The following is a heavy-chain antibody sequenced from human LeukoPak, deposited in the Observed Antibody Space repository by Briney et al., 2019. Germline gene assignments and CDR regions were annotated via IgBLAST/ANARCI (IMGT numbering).Heavy chain of an antibody. CDR2: INSDGSNT. D-gene: IGHD1-1*01. V-gene: IGHV3-74*01. J-gene: IGHJ4*02. Sequence: PGGSLRLSCAASGFTFSSYWMNWVRQAPGKGLVWVSRINSDGSNTKYADSVKGRFIISRDNSKNTLYLQMNSLRAEDTAVYYCASLQHYYYFDYWGQGTLVTVSS. CDR1: GFTFSSYW. CDR3: ASLQHYYYFDY.